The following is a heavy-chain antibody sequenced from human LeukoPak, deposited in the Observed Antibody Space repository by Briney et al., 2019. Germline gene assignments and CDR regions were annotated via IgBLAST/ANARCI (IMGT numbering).Heavy chain of an antibody. Sequence: GGSLRLSCAASGFTFSSFWMHWVRQAPGKGLVWVSRINSVGSSTSYADSVKGRFTISRDNAKNTLYLQMNSLRAEDTAVYYCARERTSGWDAFDVWGQGTLVTVSS. CDR1: GFTFSSFW. V-gene: IGHV3-74*01. D-gene: IGHD6-19*01. CDR2: INSVGSST. J-gene: IGHJ4*02. CDR3: ARERTSGWDAFDV.